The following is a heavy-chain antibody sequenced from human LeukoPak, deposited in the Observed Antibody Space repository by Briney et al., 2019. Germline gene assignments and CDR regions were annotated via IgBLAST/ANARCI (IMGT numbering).Heavy chain of an antibody. J-gene: IGHJ4*02. V-gene: IGHV4-39*07. CDR2: IYYTGVT. CDR3: ARRPYDSSGYSRGFIYFDY. D-gene: IGHD3-22*01. CDR1: GGYIITSGHY. Sequence: SETLSLTCTVSGGYIITSGHYWGWIRQPPGKGLEWIGSIYYTGVTSTNPFFRSRMSISVDTSKNQFSLNLTSVTAADTAVYYCARRPYDSSGYSRGFIYFDYWGQGTLVTVSS.